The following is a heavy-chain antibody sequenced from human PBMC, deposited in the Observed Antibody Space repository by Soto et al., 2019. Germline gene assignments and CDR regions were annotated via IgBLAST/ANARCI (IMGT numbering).Heavy chain of an antibody. J-gene: IGHJ6*02. CDR3: ANQISMVRGVNYYGMDV. CDR2: IIPNFGTA. CDR1: GGTFSSYA. V-gene: IGHV1-69*13. D-gene: IGHD3-10*01. Sequence: SVKVSCKASGGTFSSYAIGWVRQAPGQGLEWMGGIIPNFGTANYAQKFQGRVTITADESTSTAYMELSSLSSEDTAVYYCANQISMVRGVNYYGMDVWGQGTTVTASS.